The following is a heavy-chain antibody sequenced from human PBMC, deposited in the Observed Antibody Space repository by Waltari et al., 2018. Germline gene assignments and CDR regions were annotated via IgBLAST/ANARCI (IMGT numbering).Heavy chain of an antibody. CDR3: AKEKRFLEWLLYEYSQSAWGYYGMDV. Sequence: EVQLVESGGGLVQPGGSLRLSCAASGFTFSSYAMSWVRPAPGKGLEWVSAISGGSGGSTYYADSVKGRFTISRDNSKNTLYLQMNSLRAEATAVYYCAKEKRFLEWLLYEYSQSAWGYYGMDVWGQGTTVTVSS. J-gene: IGHJ6*02. D-gene: IGHD3-3*01. CDR1: GFTFSSYA. CDR2: ISGGSGGST. V-gene: IGHV3-23*04.